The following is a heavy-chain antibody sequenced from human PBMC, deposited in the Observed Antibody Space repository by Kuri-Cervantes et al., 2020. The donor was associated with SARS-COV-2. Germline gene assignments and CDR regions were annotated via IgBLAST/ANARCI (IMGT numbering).Heavy chain of an antibody. CDR1: GGTFSNYG. Sequence: SVKVSCKASGGTFSNYGTSWVRQAPGQGLEWMGGIIPSFGTTKYARKFQGRVTITADESTSTAYMELSSLRYEDTAVYYCTREGHSSGWDAEYFHHWGQGALVTVSS. CDR3: TREGHSSGWDAEYFHH. CDR2: IIPSFGTT. V-gene: IGHV1-69*13. D-gene: IGHD6-19*01. J-gene: IGHJ1*01.